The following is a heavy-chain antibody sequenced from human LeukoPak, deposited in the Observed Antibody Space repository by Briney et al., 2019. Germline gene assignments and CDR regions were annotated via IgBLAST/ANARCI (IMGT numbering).Heavy chain of an antibody. V-gene: IGHV3-53*01. D-gene: IGHD3-10*01. CDR2: IYSGGST. CDR3: ARLRLWFGDAFDI. Sequence: PGGSLRLSCAASGFTVSSNYMSWVRQAPGKGLEWVSVIYSGGSTYYADSVKGRFTISRDNSKNTLYLQMNSLRAEDTAVYYCARLRLWFGDAFDIWGQGTMVTVSS. CDR1: GFTVSSNY. J-gene: IGHJ3*02.